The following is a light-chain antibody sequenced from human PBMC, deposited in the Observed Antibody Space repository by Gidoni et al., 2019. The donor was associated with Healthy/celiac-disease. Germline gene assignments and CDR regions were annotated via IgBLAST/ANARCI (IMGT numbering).Light chain of an antibody. CDR1: SGHSSYA. Sequence: QLVLTQSPSASASLGASVTLTCTLSSGHSSYAIAWRQQQPEKGPRYLMKLNSDGSHSKGDGIPDRFSGSSSGAERYLTISSLQSEDEADYYCQTWGTGIVVFGGGTKLTVL. CDR3: QTWGTGIVV. J-gene: IGLJ2*01. V-gene: IGLV4-69*01. CDR2: LNSDGSH.